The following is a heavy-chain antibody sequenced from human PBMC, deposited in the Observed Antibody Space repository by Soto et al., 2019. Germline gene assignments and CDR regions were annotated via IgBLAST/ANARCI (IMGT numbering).Heavy chain of an antibody. J-gene: IGHJ4*02. CDR2: IYYSGST. Sequence: SETLSLTCTVSGGSISSYYWSWIRQPPGKGLEWIGYIYYSGSTNYNPSLKSRVAISVDTSKNQFSLKLSSVTAADTAVYYCARHAYGSGRNDWGQGTLVTVSS. CDR3: ARHAYGSGRND. D-gene: IGHD3-10*01. CDR1: GGSISSYY. V-gene: IGHV4-59*08.